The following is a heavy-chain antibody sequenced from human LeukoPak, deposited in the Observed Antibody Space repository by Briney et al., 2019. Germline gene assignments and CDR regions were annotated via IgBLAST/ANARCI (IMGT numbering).Heavy chain of an antibody. CDR3: ATSSEGGTSCYPECVNWYFDL. CDR2: FDPEDGET. D-gene: IGHD2-2*01. Sequence: ASVKVSCKVSGYTLTELSMHWVRQAPGKGLERMGGFDPEDGETIYAQKFQGRVTMTEDTSTDTAYMELSSLRSEDTAVYYCATSSEGGTSCYPECVNWYFDLWGRGTLVTVSS. J-gene: IGHJ2*01. V-gene: IGHV1-24*01. CDR1: GYTLTELS.